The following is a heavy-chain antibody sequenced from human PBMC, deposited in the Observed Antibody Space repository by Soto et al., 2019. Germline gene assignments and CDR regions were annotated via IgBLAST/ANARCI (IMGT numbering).Heavy chain of an antibody. V-gene: IGHV3-30-3*01. D-gene: IGHD2-15*01. CDR3: ARSPTTWGCSGDSCHFYYFDY. CDR1: GFTFSSYA. J-gene: IGHJ4*02. Sequence: GGSLRLSCAASGFTFSSYAMHWVRQAPGKGLEWVALISYDGSNKHYADSVKGRFTISRDNSKNTLYLQMNSLRAEDTAVYYCARSPTTWGCSGDSCHFYYFDYWGQGTLVTVSS. CDR2: ISYDGSNK.